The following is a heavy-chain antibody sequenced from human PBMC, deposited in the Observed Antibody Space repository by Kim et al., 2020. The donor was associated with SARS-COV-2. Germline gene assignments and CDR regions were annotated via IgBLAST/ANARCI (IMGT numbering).Heavy chain of an antibody. J-gene: IGHJ3*02. V-gene: IGHV4-59*08. CDR2: IYYSGST. CDR3: ARQARDAFDI. Sequence: SETLSHTCTVSGGSISSYYWSWIRQPPGKGLEWIGYIYYSGSTNYNPSLKSRVTISVDTSKNQFSLKLSSVTAADTAVYYCARQARDAFDIWGQGTMVTVSS. CDR1: GGSISSYY.